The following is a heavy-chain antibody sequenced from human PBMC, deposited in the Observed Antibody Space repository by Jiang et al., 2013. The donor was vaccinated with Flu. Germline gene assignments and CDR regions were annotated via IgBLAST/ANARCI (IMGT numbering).Heavy chain of an antibody. CDR1: FSSYA. CDR2: IIPIFGTA. D-gene: IGHD3-16*02. CDR3: ARDRDYDYVWGSYRLDAFDI. Sequence: FSSYAIGWVRQAPGQGLGWMGGIIPIFGTANYAQKFQGRVTITADESTSTAYMELSSLRSEDTAVYYCARDRDYDYVWGSYRLDAFDIWGQGTVVTVSS. J-gene: IGHJ3*02. V-gene: IGHV1-69*01.